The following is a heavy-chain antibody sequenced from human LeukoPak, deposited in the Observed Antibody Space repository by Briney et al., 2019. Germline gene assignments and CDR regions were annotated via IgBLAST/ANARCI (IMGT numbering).Heavy chain of an antibody. CDR1: GFTFGDYG. D-gene: IGHD3-10*01. CDR3: TRVRGVIVEGFDY. J-gene: IGHJ4*02. Sequence: GGSLRLSCTDSGFTFGDYGMSWVRQAPGKGLEWVGLIRSKTYGGTTEHAASVKGRFTMSRDDSKSIAYLQMNSLKTEDTAVYYCTRVRGVIVEGFDYWGRGTLVTVSS. V-gene: IGHV3-49*04. CDR2: IRSKTYGGTT.